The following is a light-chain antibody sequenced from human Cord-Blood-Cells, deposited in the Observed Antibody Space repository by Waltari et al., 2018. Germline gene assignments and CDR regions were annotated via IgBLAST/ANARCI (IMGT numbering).Light chain of an antibody. Sequence: EIVLTQSPGTLSLSPGERATLSCTASQSVSSSYLAWYQQKPGQAPRLLTYGASSRATGIPDRFSGSGSGTDFTLTISRLEPEDFAVYYCQQYGSSPPMYTFGQGTKLEIK. CDR1: QSVSSSY. CDR3: QQYGSSPPMYT. CDR2: GAS. V-gene: IGKV3-20*01. J-gene: IGKJ2*01.